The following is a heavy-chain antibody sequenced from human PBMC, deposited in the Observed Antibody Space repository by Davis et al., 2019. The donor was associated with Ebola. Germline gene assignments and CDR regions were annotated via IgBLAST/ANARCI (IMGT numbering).Heavy chain of an antibody. Sequence: AASVKVSCKASGYTFSNYGINWVRQAPGQGLEWMGWISAYNGNTNYAQKLQGRVTMTTDTSTSTAYMEVGILRSDDTAVYYCARAQFPTTSDHWGQGTLVTVSS. CDR3: ARAQFPTTSDH. V-gene: IGHV1-18*04. CDR2: ISAYNGNT. CDR1: GYTFSNYG. J-gene: IGHJ4*02. D-gene: IGHD1-1*01.